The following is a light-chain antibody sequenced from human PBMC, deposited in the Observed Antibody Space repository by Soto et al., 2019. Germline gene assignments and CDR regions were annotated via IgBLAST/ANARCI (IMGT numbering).Light chain of an antibody. Sequence: QSVLTQPPSVSAAPGQKVTISCSGSSSNIGNNYVSWYQQLPGTAPKLLIYDNNKRPSGIPDRFSGSKSGTSATLGITGLQTGDGADYYCGTWDSSLSVFYVFGTGTKVTVL. J-gene: IGLJ1*01. V-gene: IGLV1-51*01. CDR3: GTWDSSLSVFYV. CDR1: SSNIGNNY. CDR2: DNN.